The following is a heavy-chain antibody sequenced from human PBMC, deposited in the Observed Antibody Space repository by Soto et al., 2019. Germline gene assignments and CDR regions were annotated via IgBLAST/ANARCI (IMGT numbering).Heavy chain of an antibody. J-gene: IGHJ4*02. CDR2: SYYSGST. D-gene: IGHD2-21*01. CDR1: GGSISSGDYY. CDR3: ARGAYCGGDCFDY. V-gene: IGHV4-30-4*01. Sequence: SETLSLTCTVSGGSISSGDYYWSWIRQPPGKGLEWIGYSYYSGSTYYNPSLKTRVTISVDTSKNQFSLNLSSVTAADTVVYYCARGAYCGGDCFDYWGQGTLVTVSS.